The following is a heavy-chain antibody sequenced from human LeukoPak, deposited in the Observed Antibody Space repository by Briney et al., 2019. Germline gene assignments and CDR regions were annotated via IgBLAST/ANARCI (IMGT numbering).Heavy chain of an antibody. Sequence: PGRSLRLSCAASGFTFSSYGMQWVRQAPGKGREWVAVISYVGSNKYYADSVKGRFTISRNNSKTTLYLQMNSLRPEDTAVYYCAKDQDYCSGGSCYSLSTWGQGTLVTVSS. J-gene: IGHJ5*02. V-gene: IGHV3-30*18. D-gene: IGHD2-15*01. CDR2: ISYVGSNK. CDR3: AKDQDYCSGGSCYSLST. CDR1: GFTFSSYG.